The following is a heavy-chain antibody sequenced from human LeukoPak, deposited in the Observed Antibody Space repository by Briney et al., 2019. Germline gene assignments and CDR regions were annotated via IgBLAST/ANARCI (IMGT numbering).Heavy chain of an antibody. V-gene: IGHV1-2*04. D-gene: IGHD6-13*01. CDR2: INPNSGGT. CDR3: ARDRASAAVGTVYYYHGMDV. CDR1: GYTFTDYY. J-gene: IGHJ6*02. Sequence: ASVKVSCKASGYTFTDYYMHWVRQAPGQGLEWMGWINPNSGGTNYAQKFQGWVTMTRDTSISTAYMELNRLRSDDTAVYYCARDRASAAVGTVYYYHGMDVWGQGTTVTVSS.